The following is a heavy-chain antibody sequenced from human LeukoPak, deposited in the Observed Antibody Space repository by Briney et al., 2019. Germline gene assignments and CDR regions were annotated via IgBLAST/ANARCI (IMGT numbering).Heavy chain of an antibody. Sequence: SETLSLTCTVSGGSISSYYWSWIRQPPGKGLEWIGYIYYSGSTNYNPSLKSRVTISVDTSKNQFSLKLSSVTAADTAVYYCASFGRGYGYVIPLWGQGTLVTVSS. CDR1: GGSISSYY. CDR2: IYYSGST. D-gene: IGHD5-18*01. V-gene: IGHV4-59*01. CDR3: ASFGRGYGYVIPL. J-gene: IGHJ4*02.